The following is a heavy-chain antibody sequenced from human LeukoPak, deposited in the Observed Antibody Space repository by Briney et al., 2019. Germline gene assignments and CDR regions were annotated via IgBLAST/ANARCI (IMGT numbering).Heavy chain of an antibody. CDR1: GFTFTTYS. D-gene: IGHD2-2*01. J-gene: IGHJ4*02. CDR3: ANLYRDYPDY. Sequence: HTGGSLRLSCAASGFTFTTYSMNWVRQAPGKGLEWVAVISYDGINKYYADSVKGRFTISRDNSRSTLYLQMSSLRAEDTAVYYCANLYRDYPDYWGQGTLVTVSS. CDR2: ISYDGINK. V-gene: IGHV3-30*18.